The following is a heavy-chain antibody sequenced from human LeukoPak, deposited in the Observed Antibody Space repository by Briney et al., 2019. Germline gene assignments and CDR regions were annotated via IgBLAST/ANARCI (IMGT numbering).Heavy chain of an antibody. Sequence: SETLSLTCTVSGGSLTSHFWSWIRQPPGKGLEWIAYMFDSVNTKDNPSLESRLTLSADTSKNQFSLRLSSVTAADTAVYYCATIKRGSIFGYFDFWGQGIEVTVSS. J-gene: IGHJ4*02. CDR3: ATIKRGSIFGYFDF. CDR2: MFDSVNT. D-gene: IGHD5-18*01. CDR1: GGSLTSHF. V-gene: IGHV4-59*11.